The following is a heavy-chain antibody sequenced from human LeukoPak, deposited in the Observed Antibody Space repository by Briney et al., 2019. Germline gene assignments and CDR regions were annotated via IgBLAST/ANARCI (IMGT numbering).Heavy chain of an antibody. Sequence: GGSLRLSCAASGFTFSSYSMNWVRQAPGKGLEWVSSISSSSSYIYYADSVKGRFTISRDNAKNSLYLQMNSLRAEDTAVYYCARDPSYDILTGYLSYGMDVWGQGTTVTVSS. CDR1: GFTFSSYS. J-gene: IGHJ6*02. CDR3: ARDPSYDILTGYLSYGMDV. D-gene: IGHD3-9*01. CDR2: ISSSSSYI. V-gene: IGHV3-21*01.